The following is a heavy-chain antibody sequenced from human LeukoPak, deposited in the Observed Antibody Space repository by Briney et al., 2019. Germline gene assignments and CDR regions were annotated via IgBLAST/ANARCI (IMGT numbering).Heavy chain of an antibody. CDR3: ARGGWVQRSVTDY. CDR2: IYSGGST. Sequence: GGSLRLSCAASGFTVSSNYMSWVRQAPGKGLEWVSIIYSGGSTYYADSVKGRFTISRDNSKNTLYLQLNSLRAEDTAVYYCARGGWVQRSVTDYWGQGTPVTVSS. CDR1: GFTVSSNY. D-gene: IGHD5-24*01. V-gene: IGHV3-66*01. J-gene: IGHJ4*02.